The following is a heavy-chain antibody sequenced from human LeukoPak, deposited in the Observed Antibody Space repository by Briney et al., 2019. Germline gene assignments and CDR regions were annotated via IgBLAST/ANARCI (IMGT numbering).Heavy chain of an antibody. CDR1: GYTFTSYD. D-gene: IGHD6-13*01. V-gene: IGHV1-8*01. CDR2: MNPNSGNT. J-gene: IGHJ6*03. CDR3: ARGYRSSWYDNYYYYMDV. Sequence: ASVKVSCKASGYTFTSYDINWVRQAPGQGLEWMGWMNPNSGNTGYSQKFQGRVTMTRNTSISTAYMELSSLRSEDTAVYYCARGYRSSWYDNYYYYMDVWGKGTTVTVSS.